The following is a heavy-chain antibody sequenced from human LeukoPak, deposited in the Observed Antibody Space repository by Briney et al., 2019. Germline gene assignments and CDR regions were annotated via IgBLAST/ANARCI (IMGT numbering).Heavy chain of an antibody. V-gene: IGHV1-69*05. CDR2: IIPIFGTA. CDR1: GGTFSSYA. J-gene: IGHJ3*02. Sequence: SVKVPCKASGGTFSSYAISWVRQAPGQGLEWMGGIIPIFGTANYAQKFQGRVTITTDESTSTAYMELSSLRSEDTAVYYCARVRVTMIVVAWDAFDIWGQGTMVTVSS. CDR3: ARVRVTMIVVAWDAFDI. D-gene: IGHD3-22*01.